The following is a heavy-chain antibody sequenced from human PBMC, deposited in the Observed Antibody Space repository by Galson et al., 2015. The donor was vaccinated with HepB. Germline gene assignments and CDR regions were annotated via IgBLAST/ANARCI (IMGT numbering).Heavy chain of an antibody. V-gene: IGHV3-53*01. J-gene: IGHJ6*03. CDR3: ARQDYDILTGYYPYYYYYMDV. D-gene: IGHD3-9*01. Sequence: SLRLSCAASGFTVSSNYMSWVRQAPGKGLGWVSVIYSGGSTYYADSVKGRFTISRDNSKNTLHLQMNSLRAEDTAVYYCARQDYDILTGYYPYYYYYMDVWGKGTTVTVSS. CDR1: GFTVSSNY. CDR2: IYSGGST.